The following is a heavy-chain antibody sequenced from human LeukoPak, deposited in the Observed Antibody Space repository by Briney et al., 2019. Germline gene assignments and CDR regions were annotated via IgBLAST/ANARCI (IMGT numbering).Heavy chain of an antibody. V-gene: IGHV4-38-2*02. CDR2: IYHSGST. J-gene: IGHJ4*02. CDR3: AREAGDCSGGRCYATYFDY. CDR1: GYSISSGYY. D-gene: IGHD2-15*01. Sequence: SETLSLTCTVSGYSISSGYYWGWIRQPPGKGLEWIGSIYHSGSTYYNPSLKSRVTISVDTSKNHFSLKLSSVTAADTAVYYCAREAGDCSGGRCYATYFDYWGQGTLVTVSS.